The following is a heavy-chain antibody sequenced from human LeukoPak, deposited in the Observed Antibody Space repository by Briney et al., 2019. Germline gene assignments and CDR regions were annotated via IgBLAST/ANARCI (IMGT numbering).Heavy chain of an antibody. Sequence: ASVKVSCKASGGTFSSYAISWVRRAPGQGLEWMGWINPNSGGTNYAQKFQGRVTMTRDTSISTAYMELSRLRSDDTAVYYCAREQVEGYIDYWGQGTLVTVSS. D-gene: IGHD1-26*01. CDR3: AREQVEGYIDY. CDR2: INPNSGGT. J-gene: IGHJ4*02. V-gene: IGHV1-2*02. CDR1: GGTFSSYA.